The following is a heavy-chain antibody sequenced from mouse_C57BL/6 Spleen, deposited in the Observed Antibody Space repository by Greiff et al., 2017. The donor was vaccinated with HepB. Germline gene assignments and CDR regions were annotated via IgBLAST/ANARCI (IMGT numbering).Heavy chain of an antibody. D-gene: IGHD2-1*01. V-gene: IGHV5-4*01. Sequence: EVHLVESGGGLVNPGGSLNLPFPASGFPFVAFPIPWVRRPPEKGLGWLAPIIDVGVSTYYPDIVKGRFTISRDNAKNNLYLQMSHLKSEDTAMYYCARDGIYPLPFYYFDYWGQGTTLTVSS. CDR2: IIDVGVST. CDR3: ARDGIYPLPFYYFDY. CDR1: GFPFVAFP. J-gene: IGHJ2*01.